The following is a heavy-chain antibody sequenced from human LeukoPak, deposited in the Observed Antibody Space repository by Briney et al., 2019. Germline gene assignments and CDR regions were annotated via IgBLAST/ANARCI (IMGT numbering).Heavy chain of an antibody. Sequence: GGSLRLSCAASGFTFSTSWMSWVRQAPGKGLEWVANIKQDGSEKYYVDSVKGRFTISRDNAKNSLYLQMNSLRAEDTAVYYCAREAGNYYYYMDVWGKGTTVTVSS. D-gene: IGHD6-13*01. CDR3: AREAGNYYYYMDV. CDR2: IKQDGSEK. J-gene: IGHJ6*03. CDR1: GFTFSTSW. V-gene: IGHV3-7*01.